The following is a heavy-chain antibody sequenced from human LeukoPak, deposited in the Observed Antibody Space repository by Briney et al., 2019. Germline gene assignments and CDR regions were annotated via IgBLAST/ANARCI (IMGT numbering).Heavy chain of an antibody. CDR3: ARVASGYGHY. Sequence: ASVTVSCTASGYTFTSYYMHWVRQAPGQGLEWMGIINPSGGSTSYAQKFQGRVTMTRDTSTSTVYMELSSLRSEDTAVYYCARVASGYGHYWGQGTLVTVSS. CDR1: GYTFTSYY. CDR2: INPSGGST. D-gene: IGHD5-12*01. V-gene: IGHV1-46*01. J-gene: IGHJ4*02.